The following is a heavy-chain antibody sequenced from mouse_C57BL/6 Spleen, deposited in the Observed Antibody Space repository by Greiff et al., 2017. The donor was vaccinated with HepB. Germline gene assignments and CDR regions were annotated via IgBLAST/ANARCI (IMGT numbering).Heavy chain of an antibody. Sequence: EVQRVESGPGLVKPSQSLSLTCSVTGYSITSGYYWNWIRQFPGNKLEWMGYISYDGSNNYNPSLKNRISITRDTSKNQFFLKLNSVTTEDTATYYCAIRGYFDVWGTGTTVTVSS. D-gene: IGHD1-1*01. CDR1: GYSITSGYY. CDR2: ISYDGSN. J-gene: IGHJ1*03. CDR3: AIRGYFDV. V-gene: IGHV3-6*01.